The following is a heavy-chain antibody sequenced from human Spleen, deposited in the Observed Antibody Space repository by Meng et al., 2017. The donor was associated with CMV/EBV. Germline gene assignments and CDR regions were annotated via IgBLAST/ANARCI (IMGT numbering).Heavy chain of an antibody. J-gene: IGHJ4*02. Sequence: SGPTLVKPTQTLTLTCTFSGFSLSTSGMRVSWIRQPPGKALEWLARIDWDDDKFYSTSLKTRLTIFKDTSKNQVVLTMTNMDPVDTATYYCARINTDCFSTSCYTYYFDYWGQGTLVTVSS. CDR2: IDWDDDK. V-gene: IGHV2-70D*14. CDR3: ARINTDCFSTSCYTYYFDY. D-gene: IGHD2-2*02. CDR1: GFSLSTSGMR.